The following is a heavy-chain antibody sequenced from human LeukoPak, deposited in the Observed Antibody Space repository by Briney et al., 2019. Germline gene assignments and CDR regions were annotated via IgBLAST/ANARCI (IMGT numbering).Heavy chain of an antibody. CDR2: IRYDGSNR. Sequence: QPGGSLRLSCAASGFTFSRYGMHWVRQAPGKGLEWVAFIRYDGSNRYYADSVKGRFTISRDNSKNTLYLQMSSLRAEDTAVYYCAKDRSVNYYGSGSYYKGPGRFNWGQGTVVTVSS. D-gene: IGHD3-10*01. CDR1: GFTFSRYG. CDR3: AKDRSVNYYGSGSYYKGPGRFN. J-gene: IGHJ4*02. V-gene: IGHV3-30*02.